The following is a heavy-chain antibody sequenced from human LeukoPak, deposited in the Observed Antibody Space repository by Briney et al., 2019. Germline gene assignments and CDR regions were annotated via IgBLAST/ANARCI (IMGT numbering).Heavy chain of an antibody. CDR1: GFTFSSYA. CDR3: AKGFYAMEV. V-gene: IGHV3-23*01. CDR2: ISGSDDST. J-gene: IGHJ6*02. Sequence: GGSLRLSCTASGFTFSSYAMTWVRQAPGKGLEWVSAISGSDDSTYYADSVKGRFTISRDNSYNTLYLQMNSLRDEDTAIYYCAKGFYAMEVWGQGTTVTFSS.